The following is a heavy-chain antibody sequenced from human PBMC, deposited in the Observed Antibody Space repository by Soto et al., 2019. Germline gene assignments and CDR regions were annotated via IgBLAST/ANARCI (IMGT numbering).Heavy chain of an antibody. CDR2: IIPIFGTA. CDR1: VGTFSSYA. V-gene: IGHV1-69*12. CDR3: ARVVTVVKSFHYWYFDL. Sequence: QVQLVQSGAEVKKPGSSVKVSCKASVGTFSSYAISWVRQAPGQGLEWMGGIIPIFGTANYAQKFQGRVTITAHESTSTAYMELSSLRSEDTAVYYCARVVTVVKSFHYWYFDLWGRGTLVTVSS. D-gene: IGHD2-15*01. J-gene: IGHJ2*01.